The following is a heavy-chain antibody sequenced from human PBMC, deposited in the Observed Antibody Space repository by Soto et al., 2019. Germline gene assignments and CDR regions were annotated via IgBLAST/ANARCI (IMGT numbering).Heavy chain of an antibody. CDR2: ISSNGGST. Sequence: QPGGSLRLSCSASGFTFSSYVMHWVRQAPGKGLEYVSAISSNGGSTYYADSVKGRFTISRDNSKNTLYLQMSSLRPEDTAVYYCVKEGWIQLWSPYFEYWGQGTLVTVAS. CDR3: VKEGWIQLWSPYFEY. D-gene: IGHD5-18*01. V-gene: IGHV3-64D*06. CDR1: GFTFSSYV. J-gene: IGHJ4*02.